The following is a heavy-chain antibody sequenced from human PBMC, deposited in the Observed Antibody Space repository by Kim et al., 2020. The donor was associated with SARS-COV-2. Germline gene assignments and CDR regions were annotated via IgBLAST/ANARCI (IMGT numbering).Heavy chain of an antibody. CDR3: ARDREDIVVVPAATSRGGYYGMDV. J-gene: IGHJ6*02. CDR2: IWYDGSNK. CDR1: GFTFSSYG. D-gene: IGHD2-2*01. Sequence: GGSLRLSCAASGFTFSSYGMHWVRQAPGKGLEWVAVIWYDGSNKYYADSVKGRFTISRDNSKNTLYLQMNILRAEDTAVYYCARDREDIVVVPAATSRGGYYGMDVWGPGTTVTVSS. V-gene: IGHV3-33*01.